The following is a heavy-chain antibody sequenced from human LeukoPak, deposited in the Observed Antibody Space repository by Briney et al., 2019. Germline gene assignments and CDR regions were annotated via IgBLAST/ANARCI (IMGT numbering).Heavy chain of an antibody. Sequence: GGSLRLSCAASGFTFSNYGMHWVRQAPGKGLEWVAVISYDGSNKYYADSVKGRFTISRDNSKNTPYLQMNSLRAEDTAAYYCVKARDCSSTSCYRAGFYGMDVWGQGTTVTVSS. D-gene: IGHD2-2*02. CDR1: GFTFSNYG. CDR3: VKARDCSSTSCYRAGFYGMDV. V-gene: IGHV3-30*18. CDR2: ISYDGSNK. J-gene: IGHJ6*02.